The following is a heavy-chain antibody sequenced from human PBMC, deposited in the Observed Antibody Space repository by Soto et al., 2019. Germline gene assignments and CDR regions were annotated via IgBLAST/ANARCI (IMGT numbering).Heavy chain of an antibody. Sequence: PSETLSLTCNVSGGPISSGDYYWSWIRQHPGKGLEWIGYIYHNGNTHYNPSLKSRVTISLDTSKNQFSLNLSSVTAADTAVYYCASEDSESYSFDHWGQGALVT. V-gene: IGHV4-31*03. D-gene: IGHD3-10*01. CDR1: GGPISSGDYY. J-gene: IGHJ4*02. CDR3: ASEDSESYSFDH. CDR2: IYHNGNT.